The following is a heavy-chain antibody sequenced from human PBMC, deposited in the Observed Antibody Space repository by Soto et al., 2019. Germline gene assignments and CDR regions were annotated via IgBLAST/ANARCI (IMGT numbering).Heavy chain of an antibody. J-gene: IGHJ4*02. D-gene: IGHD6-19*01. V-gene: IGHV3-74*01. CDR2: INSDGSST. CDR3: ASEGYSSGLDY. CDR1: GFTFSSYW. Sequence: HPGGSLRLSCAASGFTFSSYWMHWVRQAPGKGLVWVSRINSDGSSTSYADSVKGRFTISRDNAENTLYLQMNSLRAEDTAVYYCASEGYSSGLDYWGQGTLVTVSS.